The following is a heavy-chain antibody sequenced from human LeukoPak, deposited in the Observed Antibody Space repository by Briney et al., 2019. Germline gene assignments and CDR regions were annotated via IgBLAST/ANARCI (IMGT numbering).Heavy chain of an antibody. V-gene: IGHV4-30-2*01. Sequence: PSQTLSLTCAVSGGSISSGGYSWSWIRQPPGKGLEWIGYIYHSGSTYYNPSLKSRVTISVDRSKNQFSLKLSSVTAADTAVYYCVYYGSSGLDYWGQGTLVTVSS. D-gene: IGHD3-22*01. J-gene: IGHJ4*02. CDR2: IYHSGST. CDR1: GGSISSGGYS. CDR3: VYYGSSGLDY.